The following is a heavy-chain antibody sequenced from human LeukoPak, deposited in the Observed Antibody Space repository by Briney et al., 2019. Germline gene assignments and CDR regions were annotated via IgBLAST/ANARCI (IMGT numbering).Heavy chain of an antibody. V-gene: IGHV3-7*01. CDR2: IKQDGSEK. Sequence: GGSLRLSCAASEFTFSNYWMNRVRQVPGKGLEWVANIKQDGSEKYYVDSVKGRFTISRENAKNSLYLQMNSLRAEDTAVYYCARILSETDYGGRFRAFDIWGQGTMVTVSS. D-gene: IGHD4-23*01. CDR1: EFTFSNYW. CDR3: ARILSETDYGGRFRAFDI. J-gene: IGHJ3*02.